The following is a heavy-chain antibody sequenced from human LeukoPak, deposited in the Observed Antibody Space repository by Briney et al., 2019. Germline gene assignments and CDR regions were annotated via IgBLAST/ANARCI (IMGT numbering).Heavy chain of an antibody. V-gene: IGHV3-21*01. J-gene: IGHJ5*02. Sequence: KPGESLRLSCAASGFTFSSYSMNWVRQAPGKGLEWVSSISSSSSYIYYADSVKGRFTISRDNAKNSLYLQMNSLRAEDTAVYYCARSGWRYCSSTSCYSWFDPWGQGTLVTVSS. CDR1: GFTFSSYS. D-gene: IGHD2-2*02. CDR3: ARSGWRYCSSTSCYSWFDP. CDR2: ISSSSSYI.